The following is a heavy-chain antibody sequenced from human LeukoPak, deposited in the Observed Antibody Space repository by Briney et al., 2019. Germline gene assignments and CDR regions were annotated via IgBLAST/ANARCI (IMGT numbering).Heavy chain of an antibody. CDR1: GGSISSYY. CDR3: ARRDYYYYYMDV. J-gene: IGHJ6*03. CDR2: IYTSGST. V-gene: IGHV4-4*09. Sequence: SETLSLTCTVSGGSISSYYWSWIRQPPGKGLEWIGYIYTSGSTNYNPSLKSRVTISVDTSKNQFSLKLSSVTAAGTAVYYCARRDYYYYYMDVWGKGTTVTVS.